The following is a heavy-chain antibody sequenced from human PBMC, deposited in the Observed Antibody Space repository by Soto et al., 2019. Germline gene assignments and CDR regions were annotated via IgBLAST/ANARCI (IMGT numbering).Heavy chain of an antibody. V-gene: IGHV5-51*01. CDR1: GYNFASYW. Sequence: ELQQIWYKGSGYNFASYWSGWVRQMPGKGLEWMGIIYPGDSDTRYSPSFQGQVTISADKSISTAYLQWSSLKASATAMYYCARGFYYYDSSGYLPGYNSFDPWGQGTLVPV. D-gene: IGHD3-22*01. CDR2: IYPGDSDT. J-gene: IGHJ5*02. CDR3: ARGFYYYDSSGYLPGYNSFDP.